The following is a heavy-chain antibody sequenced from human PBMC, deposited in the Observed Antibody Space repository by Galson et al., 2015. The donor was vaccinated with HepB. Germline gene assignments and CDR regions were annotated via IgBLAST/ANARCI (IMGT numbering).Heavy chain of an antibody. CDR3: AKGHYGGNSAYFDY. Sequence: SLRLSCAASGFTFDDYAMHWVRQAPGKGLEWVSGISWNSGSIGYADSVKGRFTISRDNAKNSPYLQMNSLRAEDTALYYCAKGHYGGNSAYFDYWGQGTLVTVSS. D-gene: IGHD4-23*01. CDR2: ISWNSGSI. J-gene: IGHJ4*02. CDR1: GFTFDDYA. V-gene: IGHV3-9*01.